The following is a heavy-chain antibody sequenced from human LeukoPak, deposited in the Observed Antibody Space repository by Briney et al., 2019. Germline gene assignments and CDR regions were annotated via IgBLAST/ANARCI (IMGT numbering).Heavy chain of an antibody. D-gene: IGHD2-2*01. Sequence: PSGTLSLTCAVSGGFISSSNWWSWVRQPPGKGLEWIGEIYPSGSTNYNPSLKSRVTISVDKSKNQFSLKLSSVTAADTAVYYCARDIVVVPAARGYFDYWGQGTLVTVSS. V-gene: IGHV4-4*02. CDR2: IYPSGST. CDR1: GGFISSSNW. J-gene: IGHJ4*02. CDR3: ARDIVVVPAARGYFDY.